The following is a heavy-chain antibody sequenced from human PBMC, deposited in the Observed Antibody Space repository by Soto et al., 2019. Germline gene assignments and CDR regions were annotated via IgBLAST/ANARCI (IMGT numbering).Heavy chain of an antibody. CDR1: GGTFSSYA. V-gene: IGHV1-69*13. Sequence: GASVKVSCKASGGTFSSYAISWVRQAPGQGLEWMGGIIPIFGTANYAQKFQGRVTITADESTSTAYMELSSLRSEDTAVYYCARDAKDYVWGSYRAGNWFDPWGQGTLVTVSS. D-gene: IGHD3-16*02. CDR2: IIPIFGTA. J-gene: IGHJ5*02. CDR3: ARDAKDYVWGSYRAGNWFDP.